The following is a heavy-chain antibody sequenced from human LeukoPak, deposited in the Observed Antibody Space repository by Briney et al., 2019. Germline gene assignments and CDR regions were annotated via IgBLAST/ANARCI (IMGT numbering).Heavy chain of an antibody. CDR3: ARDRHYYDSSGYEVYYFDY. CDR1: GFTFSSYS. J-gene: IGHJ4*02. CDR2: ITRTGTYI. Sequence: GGSLRLSCAASGFTFSSYSMKWVRQAPGKGLEWVSSITRTGTYIYYADSVKGRFTISRDNAKNSLYLQMNSLRAEDTAVYYCARDRHYYDSSGYEVYYFDYWGQGTLVTVSS. V-gene: IGHV3-21*01. D-gene: IGHD3-22*01.